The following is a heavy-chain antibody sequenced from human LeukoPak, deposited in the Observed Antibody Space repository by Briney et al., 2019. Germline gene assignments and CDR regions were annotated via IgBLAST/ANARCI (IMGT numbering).Heavy chain of an antibody. Sequence: GGSLRLSCEASGFPFSSYAMTWVRQAPGKGLEWVSSIGSTSHFRYYADSLKGRVTISRDNAKNSLYLQMSSLRVEDTAVYYCARSCDGDCYSDYWGQGTLVTVSS. V-gene: IGHV3-21*01. D-gene: IGHD2-21*02. CDR2: IGSTSHFR. CDR1: GFPFSSYA. J-gene: IGHJ4*02. CDR3: ARSCDGDCYSDY.